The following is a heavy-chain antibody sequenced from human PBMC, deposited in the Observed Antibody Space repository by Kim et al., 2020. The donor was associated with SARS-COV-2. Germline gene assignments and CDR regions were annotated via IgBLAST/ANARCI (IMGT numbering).Heavy chain of an antibody. CDR1: GYTFTSYG. J-gene: IGHJ6*02. V-gene: IGHV1-18*01. Sequence: ASVKVSCKASGYTFTSYGISWVRQAPGQGLEWMGWISAYNGNTNYAQKLQGRVTMTTDTSTSTAYMELRSLRSDDTAVYYCARVDSSSEVNYYYGMDVWGQGTTVTVSS. CDR2: ISAYNGNT. D-gene: IGHD6-6*01. CDR3: ARVDSSSEVNYYYGMDV.